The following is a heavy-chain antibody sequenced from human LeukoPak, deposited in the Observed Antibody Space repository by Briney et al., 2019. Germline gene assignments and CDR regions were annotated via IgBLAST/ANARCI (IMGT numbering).Heavy chain of an antibody. J-gene: IGHJ4*02. CDR2: INHSGST. Sequence: PSETLSLTCAVYGGSFSGYYWSWIRQPPGKGLEWIGEINHSGSTNYNPSLKSRVTISVDTSKNQFSLKLSSVTAADTAVYYCARGPIGFGDSYVRYYFDYWGQGTLVTVSS. CDR3: ARGPIGFGDSYVRYYFDY. D-gene: IGHD5-18*01. CDR1: GGSFSGYY. V-gene: IGHV4-34*01.